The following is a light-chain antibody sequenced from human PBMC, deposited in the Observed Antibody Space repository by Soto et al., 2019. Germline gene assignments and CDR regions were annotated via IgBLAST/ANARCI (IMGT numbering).Light chain of an antibody. V-gene: IGKV3-15*01. CDR3: QQYGSSGT. CDR2: GAS. J-gene: IGKJ1*01. Sequence: EVEMTQSPATVSVSPGERVTLSCRASQRVSSNVAWYQQKPGQAPRVLIFGASTRATGTPARFSGSGSGTEFTLTISSLQPEDFAVYYCQQYGSSGTFGQGTKVEIK. CDR1: QRVSSN.